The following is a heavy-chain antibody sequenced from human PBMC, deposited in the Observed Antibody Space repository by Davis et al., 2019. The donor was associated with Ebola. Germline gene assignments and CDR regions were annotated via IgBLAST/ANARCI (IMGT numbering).Heavy chain of an antibody. CDR3: ARGDFRGNERDY. CDR2: INHSGNT. V-gene: IGHV4-34*01. J-gene: IGHJ4*02. D-gene: IGHD4-23*01. CDR1: GGSFSGYY. Sequence: MPSETLSLTCAVYGGSFSGYYWSWIRQPPGKGLEWIGEINHSGNTDYNPSLKSRVTISVDTSKNQFSLKLSSVTAADTAVYYCARGDFRGNERDYWGQGTLVTVSS.